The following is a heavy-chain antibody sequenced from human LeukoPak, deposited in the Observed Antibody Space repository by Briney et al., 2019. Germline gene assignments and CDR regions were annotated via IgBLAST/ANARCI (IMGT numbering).Heavy chain of an antibody. D-gene: IGHD5-18*01. Sequence: ASVKVSCKASGYTFTSYGISWVRQAPGQGLEWMGWISAYNGNTNYAQKLQGRVTMTTDTSTSTAYMELRSLRSDDTAVYYCARVGDTAMVTLGFDYWGQGTLVTVSS. J-gene: IGHJ4*02. V-gene: IGHV1-18*01. CDR1: GYTFTSYG. CDR3: ARVGDTAMVTLGFDY. CDR2: ISAYNGNT.